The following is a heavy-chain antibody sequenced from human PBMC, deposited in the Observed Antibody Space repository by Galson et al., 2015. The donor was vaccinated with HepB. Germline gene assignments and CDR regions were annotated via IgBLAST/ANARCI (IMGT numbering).Heavy chain of an antibody. V-gene: IGHV3-74*01. J-gene: IGHJ6*02. CDR1: GFTFSSYW. CDR3: ARDPYCSGGSCYRVFVVYYGMDV. Sequence: SLRLSCAASGFTFSSYWMHWVRQAPGKGLVWVSRINSDGSSTSYADSVKGRFTISGDNAKNTLYLQMNSLRAEDTAVYYCARDPYCSGGSCYRVFVVYYGMDVWGQGTTVTVSS. D-gene: IGHD2-15*01. CDR2: INSDGSST.